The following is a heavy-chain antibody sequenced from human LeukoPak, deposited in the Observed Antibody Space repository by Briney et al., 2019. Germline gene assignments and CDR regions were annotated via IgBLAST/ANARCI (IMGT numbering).Heavy chain of an antibody. CDR2: IYYSGST. CDR1: GGSISSYY. Sequence: PSETLSLTCTVSGGSISSYYWSWIRQPPGKGLEWIGYIYYSGSTNYNPSLKSPVTISVDTSKNQFSLKLSSVTAADTAVYYCAREGIYSSSSYFDYWGPGTLVTVSS. V-gene: IGHV4-59*01. J-gene: IGHJ4*02. CDR3: AREGIYSSSSYFDY. D-gene: IGHD6-6*01.